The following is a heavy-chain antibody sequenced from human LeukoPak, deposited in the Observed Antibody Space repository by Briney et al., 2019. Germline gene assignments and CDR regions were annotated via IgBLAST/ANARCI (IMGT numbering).Heavy chain of an antibody. CDR1: GFTFSSSA. CDR3: AKVVRGELDY. V-gene: IGHV3-23*01. J-gene: IGHJ4*02. CDR2: ISNNGGYT. D-gene: IGHD4-17*01. Sequence: GGSLRLSCAASGFTFSSSAMSWVRQAPGKGLEWVSAISNNGGYTYYADSVQGRFTISRDNSKSTLCLQMNSLRAEDTAVYYCAKVVRGELDYWGQGTLVTVSS.